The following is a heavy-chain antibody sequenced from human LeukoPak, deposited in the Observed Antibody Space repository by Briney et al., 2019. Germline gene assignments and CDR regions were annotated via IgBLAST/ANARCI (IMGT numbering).Heavy chain of an antibody. CDR2: IRTIGGST. V-gene: IGHV3-64D*06. CDR1: GFTFSSYA. J-gene: IGHJ4*02. CDR3: VTPPGIAVAGQIDY. D-gene: IGHD6-19*01. Sequence: GGSLRLSCSASGFTFSSYAMHWVRPPPGKGLEYVSAIRTIGGSTYYADSVKGMFTISGDNSKYTVYLQMRSLRAEDYAGYYCVTPPGIAVAGQIDYWGQGTLVTVSS.